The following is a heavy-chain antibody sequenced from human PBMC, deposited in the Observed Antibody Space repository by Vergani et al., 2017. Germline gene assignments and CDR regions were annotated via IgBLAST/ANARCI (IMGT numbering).Heavy chain of an antibody. CDR3: ARAVDYDSSGYYYFDY. V-gene: IGHV4-34*01. D-gene: IGHD3-22*01. J-gene: IGHJ4*02. CDR1: GGSFSGYY. CDR2: INHSGST. Sequence: QVQLQQWGAGLLKPSETLSLTCAVYGGSFSGYYWSWIRQPPGQGLEWIGEINHSGSTNYNPSLKSRVTISVHTSKNQFSLKLSSVTAADTAVYYCARAVDYDSSGYYYFDYWGQGTLVTVSS.